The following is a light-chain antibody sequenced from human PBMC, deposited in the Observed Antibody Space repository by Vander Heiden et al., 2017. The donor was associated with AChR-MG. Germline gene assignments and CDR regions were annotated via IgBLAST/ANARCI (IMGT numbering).Light chain of an antibody. CDR2: GAS. Sequence: EIALTQSPGTLSLSPGETATLSCRASQSVGSNLGWYRQKHGQAPRLLIHGASSRATGIPDRFIGSGSGTDFTLTISRLEPEDFAVYYCQQYSTSPATFGPGTRVDIE. J-gene: IGKJ3*01. CDR3: QQYSTSPAT. V-gene: IGKV3-20*01. CDR1: QSVGSN.